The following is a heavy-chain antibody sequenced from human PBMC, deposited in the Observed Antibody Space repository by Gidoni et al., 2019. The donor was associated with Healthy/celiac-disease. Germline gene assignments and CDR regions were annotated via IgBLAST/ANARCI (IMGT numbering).Heavy chain of an antibody. Sequence: KKPGSSVKVSCKASGGPFSSYTISWVRQAPGQGLEWMGRIIPILGIANYAQKFQGRVTITADKSTSTAYMELSSLRSEDTAVYYCAREEYSGYDYQDYWGQGTLVTVSS. CDR2: IIPILGIA. V-gene: IGHV1-69*04. J-gene: IGHJ4*02. CDR1: GGPFSSYT. CDR3: AREEYSGYDYQDY. D-gene: IGHD5-12*01.